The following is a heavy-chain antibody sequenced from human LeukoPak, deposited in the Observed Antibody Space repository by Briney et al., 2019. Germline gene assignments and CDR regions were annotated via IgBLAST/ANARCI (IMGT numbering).Heavy chain of an antibody. D-gene: IGHD3-10*01. Sequence: GASVKVSCKASGYTFTAWYIHWVRQAPGQGLEWMGWINPNSGGATYAQKLQGRVTMTTDTSTSTAYMELRSLRSDDTAVYYCARFHVDTYYYGSGSYYSDYWGQGTLVTVSS. CDR3: ARFHVDTYYYGSGSYYSDY. J-gene: IGHJ4*02. CDR1: GYTFTAWY. CDR2: INPNSGGA. V-gene: IGHV1-2*02.